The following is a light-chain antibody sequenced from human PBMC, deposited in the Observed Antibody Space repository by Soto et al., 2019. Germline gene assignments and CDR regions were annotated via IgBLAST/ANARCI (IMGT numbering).Light chain of an antibody. CDR3: QPSYTIPYT. Sequence: DIQMTQSPSSLTASVGDRVTLTCRASQSISTYLNWYQQKPGKAPKLLIYAASSLQSGVPSRLSGSGSGTDFTLTISSLQPEDFATYYCQPSYTIPYTFGQGTKLEIK. CDR2: AAS. CDR1: QSISTY. V-gene: IGKV1-39*01. J-gene: IGKJ2*01.